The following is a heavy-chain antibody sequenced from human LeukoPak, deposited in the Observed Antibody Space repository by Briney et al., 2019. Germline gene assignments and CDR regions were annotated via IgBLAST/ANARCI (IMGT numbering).Heavy chain of an antibody. D-gene: IGHD2-15*01. Sequence: ASVKVSCKASGGTFSSYAISWVRQAPGQGLEWRGGIIPIFGTANYAQKFQGRVTITADESTSTAYMELSSLRSEDTAVYYCARDTRSLSFDYWGQGTLVTVSS. CDR3: ARDTRSLSFDY. CDR1: GGTFSSYA. J-gene: IGHJ4*02. CDR2: IIPIFGTA. V-gene: IGHV1-69*13.